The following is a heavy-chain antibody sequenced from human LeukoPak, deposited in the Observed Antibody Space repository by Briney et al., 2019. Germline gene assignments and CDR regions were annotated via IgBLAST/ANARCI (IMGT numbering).Heavy chain of an antibody. CDR3: ARDYYDFWSGPPGWFDP. CDR2: ISSSSSYI. Sequence: GGSLRLSFAASGFTFSSYSMNWVRQAPGKGLEWVSSISSSSSYIYYADSVKGRFTISRDNAKNSLYLQMNSLRAEDTAVYYCARDYYDFWSGPPGWFDPWGQGTLVTVSS. J-gene: IGHJ5*02. V-gene: IGHV3-21*01. CDR1: GFTFSSYS. D-gene: IGHD3-3*01.